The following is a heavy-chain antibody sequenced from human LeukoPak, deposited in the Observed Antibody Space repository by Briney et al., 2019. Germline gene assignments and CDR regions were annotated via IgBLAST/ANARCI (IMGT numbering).Heavy chain of an antibody. D-gene: IGHD6-6*01. CDR2: ISPNSGGT. J-gene: IGHJ3*02. CDR3: ARDRNSGSSLDI. CDR1: GYAFTGYY. Sequence: ASVKVSCKASGYAFTGYYIHWVRQAPGQGLEWMGWISPNSGGTNYAQKFQGRVTMTRDTSISTAYMELSRLRSDDTAVYYCARDRNSGSSLDIWGQGTMLTVSS. V-gene: IGHV1-2*02.